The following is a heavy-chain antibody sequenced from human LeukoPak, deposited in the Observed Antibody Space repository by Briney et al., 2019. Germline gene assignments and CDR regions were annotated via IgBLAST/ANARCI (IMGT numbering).Heavy chain of an antibody. CDR3: ARDRDPGEGYFDY. V-gene: IGHV4-59*01. CDR1: GGSISSYY. J-gene: IGHJ4*02. Sequence: SETLSLTCTVSGGSISSYYWSWIRQPPGKGLEWIGYIYYSGSTNYNPSPKSRVTISVDTSKNQFSLKLSSVTAADTAVYYCARDRDPGEGYFDYWGQGTLVTVSS. CDR2: IYYSGST.